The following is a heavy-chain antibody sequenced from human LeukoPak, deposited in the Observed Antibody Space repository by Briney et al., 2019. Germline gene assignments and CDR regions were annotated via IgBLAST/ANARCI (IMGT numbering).Heavy chain of an antibody. J-gene: IGHJ6*03. CDR2: IIPIFDTA. D-gene: IGHD3-22*01. V-gene: IGHV1-69*13. CDR1: GGTLSSYA. Sequence: ASVKVSCKASGGTLSSYAISWVRQAPGQGLEWMGGIIPIFDTANYTQKFQGRVTITAVESTSTAYMELSSLRSEDTAVYYCAGTRRLYYDSSGYPPYYYYYYMDVWGKGTTVTVSS. CDR3: AGTRRLYYDSSGYPPYYYYYYMDV.